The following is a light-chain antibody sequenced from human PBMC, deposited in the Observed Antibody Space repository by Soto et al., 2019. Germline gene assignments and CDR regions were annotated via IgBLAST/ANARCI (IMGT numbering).Light chain of an antibody. CDR1: QSIGSW. V-gene: IGKV1-5*03. Sequence: DIQMTQSPSTLSAYVGDRVTITCRASQSIGSWLAWYQQKPGKAPKALIYKASTLESGVPSRFSGSGSGTNFTLTISSLQPDDFATYYCQQYSSYSTFGGGTKVDIK. J-gene: IGKJ4*01. CDR3: QQYSSYST. CDR2: KAS.